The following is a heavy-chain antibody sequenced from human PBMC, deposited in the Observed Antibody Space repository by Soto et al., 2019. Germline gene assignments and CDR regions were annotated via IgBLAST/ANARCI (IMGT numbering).Heavy chain of an antibody. CDR3: ARLWAAYDYVWGSFSGWFDP. Sequence: ASVKVSCKASGYTFTGYYMHWVRQAPGQGLEWMGWINPNSGGTNYAQKFQGWVTMTRDTSISTAYMELRSLRSDDTAVYYCARLWAAYDYVWGSFSGWFDPWGQGTLVTVSS. V-gene: IGHV1-2*04. D-gene: IGHD3-16*01. CDR2: INPNSGGT. CDR1: GYTFTGYY. J-gene: IGHJ5*02.